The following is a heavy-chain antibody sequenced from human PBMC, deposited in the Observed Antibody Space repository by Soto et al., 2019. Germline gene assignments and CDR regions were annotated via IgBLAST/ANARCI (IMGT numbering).Heavy chain of an antibody. V-gene: IGHV1-69*13. Sequence: SVKVSCKASGGTFSSYSISWVREAPGQGLEWMGGIIPIFGTANYAQKFQGRVTITADESTSTAYMELSSLRSEDTAVYYCARYDANLYYYDRSGPHAFDIWGQGTMVTVSS. CDR2: IIPIFGTA. CDR1: GGTFSSYS. J-gene: IGHJ3*02. D-gene: IGHD3-22*01. CDR3: ARYDANLYYYDRSGPHAFDI.